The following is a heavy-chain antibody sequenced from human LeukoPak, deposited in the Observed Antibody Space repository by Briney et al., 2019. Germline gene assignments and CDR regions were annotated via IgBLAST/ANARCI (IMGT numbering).Heavy chain of an antibody. Sequence: GGSLRLSCAASGFTFSSYEMNWVRHAPGKGLEWVSYISSSGSTIYYADSVKGRFTISRDNAKNSLYLQMNSLRAEDTAVYYCARVEILTGYSPDYWGQGTLVTVSS. CDR1: GFTFSSYE. CDR3: ARVEILTGYSPDY. D-gene: IGHD3-9*01. CDR2: ISSSGSTI. J-gene: IGHJ4*02. V-gene: IGHV3-48*03.